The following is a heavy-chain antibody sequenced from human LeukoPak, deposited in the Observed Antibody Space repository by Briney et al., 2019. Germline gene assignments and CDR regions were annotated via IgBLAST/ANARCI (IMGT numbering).Heavy chain of an antibody. CDR1: GFTFSSCA. J-gene: IGHJ4*02. CDR3: AKSSVRVVAATTGVDY. CDR2: ISGSGGST. D-gene: IGHD2-15*01. Sequence: PGGSLRLSCAASGFTFSSCAMSWVRQAPEKGLEWVSAISGSGGSTYYADSVKGRFTISRDNSKNTLYLQMNSLRAEDTAVYYCAKSSVRVVAATTGVDYWGQGTLVTVSS. V-gene: IGHV3-23*01.